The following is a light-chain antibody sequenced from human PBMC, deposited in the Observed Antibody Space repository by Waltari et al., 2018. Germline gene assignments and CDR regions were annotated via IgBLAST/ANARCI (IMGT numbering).Light chain of an antibody. Sequence: DIQMTQSPSSLSAFVGDRVIITCRASQSIGTSLNWYQQKPGKAPKLLIYATSTLQSGVPSRLSGSGSGTDFTLTISSLQPEDFATYSCHQNYSPPPTFGQGTKVEIK. V-gene: IGKV1-39*01. CDR2: ATS. CDR1: QSIGTS. J-gene: IGKJ1*01. CDR3: HQNYSPPPT.